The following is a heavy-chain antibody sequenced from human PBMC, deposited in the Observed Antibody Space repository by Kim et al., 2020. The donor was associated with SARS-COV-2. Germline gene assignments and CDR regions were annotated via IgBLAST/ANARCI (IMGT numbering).Heavy chain of an antibody. CDR3: AKERVGSGWGSYHEY. D-gene: IGHD6-25*01. CDR2: IGVGGST. CDR1: GFTFSNSG. V-gene: IGHV3-23*01. J-gene: IGHJ4*02. Sequence: GGSLRLSCTASGFTFSNSGMAWVRQAPGKGKECVSAIGVGGSTFYPDSVRGRFIISRDNSENTLYLQMNSLRAEDTAIYYCAKERVGSGWGSYHEYWGQGTLVTVS.